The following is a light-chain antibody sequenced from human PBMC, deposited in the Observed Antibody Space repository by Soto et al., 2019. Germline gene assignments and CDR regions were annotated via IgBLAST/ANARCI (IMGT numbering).Light chain of an antibody. CDR1: QRIDSIN. J-gene: IGKJ2*01. CDR3: QQYGTSPYT. Sequence: EIVLTQSPGTLSLSPGERATLSCRASQRIDSINFAWYQQKPGQAPRLLIYGASSWATGVPARFSGRGSGTDFTLPISRLEPADSEVYYCQQYGTSPYTFGQGTKLEIK. CDR2: GAS. V-gene: IGKV3-20*01.